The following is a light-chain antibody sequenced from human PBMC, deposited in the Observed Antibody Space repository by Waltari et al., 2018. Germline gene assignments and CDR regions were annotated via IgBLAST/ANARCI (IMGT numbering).Light chain of an antibody. V-gene: IGLV3-19*01. CDR1: SLRTSY. Sequence: SSELTQGPDVSVALGQTVKITCQGDSLRTSYASWYQVKPGQAPVLVLFGKEKRPSGIQDRISGYSSGTTSSLTITGAQAEDEADYCCHSRKGRDNQVVFGGGTKLTVL. CDR3: HSRKGRDNQVV. J-gene: IGLJ3*02. CDR2: GKE.